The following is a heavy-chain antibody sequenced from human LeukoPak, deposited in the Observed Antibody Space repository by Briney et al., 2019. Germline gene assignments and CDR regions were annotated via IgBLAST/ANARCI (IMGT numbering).Heavy chain of an antibody. J-gene: IGHJ6*03. Sequence: ASVKVSCKASGYTFTGYYMHWVRQAPGQGLEWMGWINPNSGGTNYAQKFQGRVTMTRDTSISTAYMELSRLRSDDTAVYYCARDLRVVYYYYYYMDVWGKGTMVTVSS. V-gene: IGHV1-2*02. CDR1: GYTFTGYY. CDR3: ARDLRVVYYYYYYMDV. CDR2: INPNSGGT. D-gene: IGHD2-8*02.